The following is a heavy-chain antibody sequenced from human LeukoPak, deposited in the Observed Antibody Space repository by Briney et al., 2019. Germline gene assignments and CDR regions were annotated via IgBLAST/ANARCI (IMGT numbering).Heavy chain of an antibody. J-gene: IGHJ4*02. CDR1: GFTVNSKY. V-gene: IGHV3-53*01. CDR3: ASKGLSSWFEY. Sequence: GGSLRLSCAASGFTVNSKYMTWVRQAPGKGLEWVSLMYSSGPTYYADSVKGRFTISTDNSKNTLYLQMNSLRAEDTAIYYCASKGLSSWFEYWGQGALVTVSS. D-gene: IGHD6-13*01. CDR2: MYSSGPT.